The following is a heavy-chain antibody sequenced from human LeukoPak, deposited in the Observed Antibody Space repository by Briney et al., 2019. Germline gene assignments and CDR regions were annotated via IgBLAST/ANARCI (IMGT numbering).Heavy chain of an antibody. CDR2: INPNSGGT. Sequence: GASVKVSCKASAYTFTDYYIHWVRQAPGQGLEWMGWINPNSGGTISAQKIQGRVTMTRDTSVSTSYMELGRLSSDDTAIYYCARGGIQVWLPLDYWSQGTLVTVSS. CDR1: AYTFTDYY. CDR3: ARGGIQVWLPLDY. D-gene: IGHD5-18*01. J-gene: IGHJ4*02. V-gene: IGHV1-2*02.